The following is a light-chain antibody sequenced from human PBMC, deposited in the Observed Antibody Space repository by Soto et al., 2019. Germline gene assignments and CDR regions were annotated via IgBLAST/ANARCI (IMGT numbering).Light chain of an antibody. Sequence: EVVLTQSPGTLSLSPGERATLSCRASQSVSSTYLAWYQQKPGQAPRLLIYGASSRATGIPDRFSGSGSGTDFTLTISRLEPEDFAVYYCQQYLTSPRWTFGQGTKVEIK. CDR2: GAS. CDR3: QQYLTSPRWT. CDR1: QSVSSTY. J-gene: IGKJ1*01. V-gene: IGKV3-20*01.